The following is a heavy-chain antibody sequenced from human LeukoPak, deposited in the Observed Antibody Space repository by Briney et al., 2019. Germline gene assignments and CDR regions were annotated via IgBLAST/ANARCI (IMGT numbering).Heavy chain of an antibody. CDR2: ISGNGTSI. J-gene: IGHJ4*02. V-gene: IGHV3-21*01. CDR3: SKPQSPRPGDFDY. Sequence: GGSLRLSCTASGFTCGSYSMNWVRQSPGRGLEWSSSISGNGTSIKFAHSMKIRFSVSRDNAKSSVYLHLSSLRAEDSGIYYCSKPQSPRPGDFDYWGQGILVTVTS. CDR1: GFTCGSYS. D-gene: IGHD1-14*01.